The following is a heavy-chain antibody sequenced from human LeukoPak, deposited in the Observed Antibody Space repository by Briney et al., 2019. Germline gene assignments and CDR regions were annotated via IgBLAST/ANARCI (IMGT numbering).Heavy chain of an antibody. D-gene: IGHD3-22*01. V-gene: IGHV5-51*01. CDR3: ARSAAYYYDSSGYDAFDI. CDR1: GYTFTSRW. Sequence: GESLKISCKSSGYTFTSRWIAWVRQMPGKGLEWMGIIYPGDSDTRYSPSFQGQVTMSADKSISTAYLQWSSLKASDTAMYYCARSAAYYYDSSGYDAFDIWGQGTMVTVSS. J-gene: IGHJ3*02. CDR2: IYPGDSDT.